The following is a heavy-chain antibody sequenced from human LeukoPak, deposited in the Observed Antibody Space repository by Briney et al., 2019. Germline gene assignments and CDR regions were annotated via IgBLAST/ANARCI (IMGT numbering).Heavy chain of an antibody. CDR2: IKEDGSER. CDR1: AFIFSGHW. CDR3: ARDRSTVTGHCTGDNCYAELG. D-gene: IGHD2-15*01. J-gene: IGHJ4*02. V-gene: IGHV3-7*03. Sequence: GGSLRLSCEGSAFIFSGHWMNWVRQTPGKGLEWVASIKEDGSERQCVDSVKGRFSISRDNTKGSLFLQLNSLRAEDTAVYYCARDRSTVTGHCTGDNCYAELGRGQGTQVIVSS.